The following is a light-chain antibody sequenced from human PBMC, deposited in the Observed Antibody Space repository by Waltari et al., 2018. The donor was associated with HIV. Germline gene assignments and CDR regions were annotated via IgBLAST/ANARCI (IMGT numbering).Light chain of an antibody. Sequence: ENVLTQSPGPLSLSPGERATVSCRASQSVNNNYLAWYQQKPGQAPRLLIYGASRRATGIPDRFSGSGSGTDFSLTISRLEPEDYAVYYCQQYGSFPLTFGGGTKVEIK. J-gene: IGKJ4*01. CDR1: QSVNNNY. V-gene: IGKV3-20*01. CDR2: GAS. CDR3: QQYGSFPLT.